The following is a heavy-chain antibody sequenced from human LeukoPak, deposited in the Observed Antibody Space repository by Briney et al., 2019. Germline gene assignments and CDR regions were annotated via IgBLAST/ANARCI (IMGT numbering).Heavy chain of an antibody. D-gene: IGHD6-13*01. V-gene: IGHV3-30*04. Sequence: GRSLRLSCAPSGFTFNAYTMHWVRQAPGKGVEWLAAISSNGVADYYVGYVKGRFTISRDNSKNMVYLEVSSLTGDDTALYYCARDYVPAAGPYYVDSWGQGTLVTVSS. CDR2: ISSNGVAD. CDR1: GFTFNAYT. J-gene: IGHJ4*02. CDR3: ARDYVPAAGPYYVDS.